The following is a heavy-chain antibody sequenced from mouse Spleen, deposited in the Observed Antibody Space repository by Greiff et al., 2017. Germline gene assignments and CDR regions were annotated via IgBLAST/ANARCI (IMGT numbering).Heavy chain of an antibody. CDR3: ARQETGTFAY. Sequence: EVHLVESGGGLVKLGGSLKLSCAASGFTFSSYAMSWVRQTPEKRLEWVATISSGGGNTYYPDSVKGRFTISRDNAKNTLYLQMSSLKSEDTAMYYCARQETGTFAYWGQGTLVTVSA. CDR2: ISSGGGNT. J-gene: IGHJ3*01. CDR1: GFTFSSYA. D-gene: IGHD4-1*01. V-gene: IGHV5-9-3*01.